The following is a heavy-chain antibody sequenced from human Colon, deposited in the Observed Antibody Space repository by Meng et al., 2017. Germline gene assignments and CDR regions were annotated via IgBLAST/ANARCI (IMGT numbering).Heavy chain of an antibody. CDR1: GGSVSRGSYS. CDR2: IYYTGST. CDR3: ARGPLDY. Sequence: QVRLQESGPGLVRPSEPLSLTCTVSGGSVSRGSYSWSWIRQPAGKGLEWIGYIYYTGSTNYNPSLKSRVTISVDTSKNQFSLKLSSVTAADTAVYYCARGPLDYWGQGTLVTVSS. V-gene: IGHV4-61*01. J-gene: IGHJ4*02.